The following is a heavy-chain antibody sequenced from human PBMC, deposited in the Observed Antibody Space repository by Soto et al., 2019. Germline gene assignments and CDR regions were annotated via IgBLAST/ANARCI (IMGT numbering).Heavy chain of an antibody. CDR1: GFTVSNNY. D-gene: IGHD3-10*01. CDR2: IYSGGYT. CDR3: ATPPGGGGY. V-gene: IGHV3-53*01. J-gene: IGHJ4*02. Sequence: EVQLVESGGGLIQPGGSLRLSCAVSGFTVSNNYMSWVRQAPGKGLEGVSVIYSGGYTAYGDSVKGRFTISRDNSKNTPFLQMKGLGPPDPAVFSGATPPGGGGYWGQGTLVTVSS.